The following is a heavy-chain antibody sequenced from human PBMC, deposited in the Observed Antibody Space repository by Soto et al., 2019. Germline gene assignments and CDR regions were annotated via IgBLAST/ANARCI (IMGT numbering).Heavy chain of an antibody. V-gene: IGHV3-11*04. CDR3: ADLTPQTYDYVWGSYLVSPGY. D-gene: IGHD3-16*02. J-gene: IGHJ4*02. CDR2: ISNTAITD. Sequence: GGSLRLSCVASGFSFSDYSMTWMRQAPGGGLDFVAFISNTAITDYYADSVKGRFTISRDNAKNSLYLQMDSLRAEDTAVHYCADLTPQTYDYVWGSYLVSPGYWGQGTLVTVSS. CDR1: GFSFSDYS.